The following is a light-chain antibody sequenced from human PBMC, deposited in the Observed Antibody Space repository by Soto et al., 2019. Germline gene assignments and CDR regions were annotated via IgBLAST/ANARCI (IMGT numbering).Light chain of an antibody. Sequence: QSVLTQPPSASGSPGQSVAISCTGTNSDIGNYNFVSWYQQHPGKAPKLMIYEVNKRPSGVPDRFSGSKSGNTASLTVSGLQPEDEADYYCRSYAGSNNLLFGGGTKVTVL. CDR2: EVN. J-gene: IGLJ2*01. CDR3: RSYAGSNNLL. CDR1: NSDIGNYNF. V-gene: IGLV2-8*01.